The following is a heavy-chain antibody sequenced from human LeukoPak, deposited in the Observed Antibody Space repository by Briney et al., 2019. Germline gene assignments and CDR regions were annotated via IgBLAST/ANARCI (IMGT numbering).Heavy chain of an antibody. Sequence: PGRSLRLSCAASGFTFSSYAMHWVRQAPGKGLEWVAVISYDGSNKYYADSVKGRFTISRDNSKNTLYLQMNSLRAEDTAVYYCARAGPTYYDFWSGSFDYWGQGTLVTVSS. CDR2: ISYDGSNK. CDR3: ARAGPTYYDFWSGSFDY. D-gene: IGHD3-3*01. V-gene: IGHV3-30-3*01. J-gene: IGHJ4*02. CDR1: GFTFSSYA.